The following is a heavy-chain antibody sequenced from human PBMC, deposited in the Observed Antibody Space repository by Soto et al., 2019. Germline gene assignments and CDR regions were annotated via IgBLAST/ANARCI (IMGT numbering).Heavy chain of an antibody. J-gene: IGHJ4*02. CDR2: IYHSGST. D-gene: IGHD3-9*01. CDR3: ARSITFDWLFFDY. V-gene: IGHV4-34*01. CDR1: GGSFSGYY. Sequence: SETLSLTCAVYGGSFSGYYWSWIRQPPGKGLEWIGEIYHSGSTNYNPSLKSRVTISVDKSKNQFSLKLSSLTAADTAVYYCARSITFDWLFFDYWGQGTLVTVSS.